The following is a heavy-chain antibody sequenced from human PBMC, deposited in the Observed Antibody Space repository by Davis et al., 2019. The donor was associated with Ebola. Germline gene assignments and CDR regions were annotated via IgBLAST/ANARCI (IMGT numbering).Heavy chain of an antibody. CDR2: ISAYNRNT. J-gene: IGHJ3*02. CDR1: GYTFISYG. V-gene: IGHV1-18*01. CDR3: ARGRTTRAPYGGVNDDAFDI. D-gene: IGHD4-17*01. Sequence: ASVKVSCKASGYTFISYGISWVRQAPGQGLEWMGWISAYNRNTNYAQKLQGRVTMTTDTSTSTAYMELRSLRSDDTAVNYCARGRTTRAPYGGVNDDAFDIWGQGTMVTVSS.